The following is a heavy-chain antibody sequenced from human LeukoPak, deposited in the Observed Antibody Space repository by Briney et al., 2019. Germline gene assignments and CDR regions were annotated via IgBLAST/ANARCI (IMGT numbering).Heavy chain of an antibody. D-gene: IGHD1-26*01. V-gene: IGHV3-74*01. CDR2: IESDASNT. J-gene: IGHJ4*02. CDR3: TRDGSGSRIPFDY. CDR1: GFAFGSHW. Sequence: GGSLRLSCAASGFAFGSHWMPWLRQAPGNRLVCVARIESDASNTRYADSVKGRFTISRDNANKTLYLQMNSLRAEDTAVYYCTRDGSGSRIPFDYWGQGTLVTVSS.